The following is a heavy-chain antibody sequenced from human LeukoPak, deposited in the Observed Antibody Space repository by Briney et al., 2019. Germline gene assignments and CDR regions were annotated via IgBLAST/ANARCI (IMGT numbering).Heavy chain of an antibody. Sequence: GESLKISCKGSGYSFTSYWIVWVRQMPGKGLEWMGIIYPGASDTRYSPSFRGQVTISADKSISTAYLQWSSLKASDTAMYYCARLSSGGEGGYYFDYWGQGTLVTVSS. CDR3: ARLSSGGEGGYYFDY. D-gene: IGHD6-19*01. V-gene: IGHV5-51*01. CDR1: GYSFTSYW. CDR2: IYPGASDT. J-gene: IGHJ4*02.